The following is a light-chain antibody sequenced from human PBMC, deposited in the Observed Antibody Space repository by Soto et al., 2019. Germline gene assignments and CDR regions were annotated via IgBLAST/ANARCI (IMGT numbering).Light chain of an antibody. CDR1: QGISSY. J-gene: IGKJ4*01. Sequence: AIRMTQSPSSLSASTGDRVTISCRASQGISSYLAWFQQKPGRPPKVLMSATSTLQSDVPSRFSGSGSGTEFTLTISSLQPDDFATYYCQQYNSYPLTFGGGTKVDIK. CDR2: ATS. V-gene: IGKV1-8*01. CDR3: QQYNSYPLT.